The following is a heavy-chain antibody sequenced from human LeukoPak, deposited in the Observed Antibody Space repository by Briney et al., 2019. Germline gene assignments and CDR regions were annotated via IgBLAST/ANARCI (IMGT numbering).Heavy chain of an antibody. J-gene: IGHJ4*02. CDR1: GFTVSSNY. D-gene: IGHD6-19*01. V-gene: IGHV3-53*01. CDR3: ARDYGVAEGY. CDR2: IYSGGST. Sequence: GGSLRLSCVASGFTVSSNYMSWVRQAPGKGLEWVSVIYSGGSTYSADSVKGRFTISRDNSKNTLYLQMNSLRVEDTAVYYCARDYGVAEGYWGQGTLVTVSS.